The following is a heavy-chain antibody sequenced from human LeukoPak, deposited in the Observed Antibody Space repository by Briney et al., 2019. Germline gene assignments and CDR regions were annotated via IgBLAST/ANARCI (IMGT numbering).Heavy chain of an antibody. V-gene: IGHV4-38-2*02. CDR1: GYSISSGYY. D-gene: IGHD1-26*01. CDR3: ARGTVGATLDY. J-gene: IGHJ4*02. CDR2: IYHSRST. Sequence: SETLSLTCTVSGYSISSGYYWGWIRQPPGKGLEWIGSIYHSRSTYYNPSLKSRVTISVDTSKNQFSLKLSSVTAADTAVYYCARGTVGATLDYWGQGTLVTVSS.